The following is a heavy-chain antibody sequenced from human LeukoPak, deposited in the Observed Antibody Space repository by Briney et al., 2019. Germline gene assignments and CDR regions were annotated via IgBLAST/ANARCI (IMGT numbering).Heavy chain of an antibody. CDR3: AKDRQAAAGMDY. V-gene: IGHV3-23*01. Sequence: PGGSLRLSCAASGFTFDNYAMSWVRQVPGKGLEWVSLISASGGTTYYADSVKGRFTISRDNSKNTVYMQMNSLRAEDTAVYYCAKDRQAAAGMDYWGQGTLVTVSS. CDR1: GFTFDNYA. CDR2: ISASGGTT. D-gene: IGHD6-13*01. J-gene: IGHJ4*02.